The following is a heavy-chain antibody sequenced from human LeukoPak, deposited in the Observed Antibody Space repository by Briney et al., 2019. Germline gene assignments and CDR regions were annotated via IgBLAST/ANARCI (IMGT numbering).Heavy chain of an antibody. CDR2: MNPNSGNT. J-gene: IGHJ5*02. CDR1: GYTFTSYD. V-gene: IGHV1-8*01. D-gene: IGHD2-15*01. CDR3: ARATPFASCSGGSCFPNWFDP. Sequence: ASVKVSCKASGYTFTSYDINWVRQATGQGLEWMGWMNPNSGNTGYAQKFQGRVTMTRDTSISTAYMELSRLRSDDTAVYYCARATPFASCSGGSCFPNWFDPWGQGTLVTVSS.